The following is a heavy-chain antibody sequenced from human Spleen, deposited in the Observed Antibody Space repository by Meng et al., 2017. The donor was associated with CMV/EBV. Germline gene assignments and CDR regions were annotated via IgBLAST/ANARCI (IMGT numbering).Heavy chain of an antibody. V-gene: IGHV3-11*04. CDR1: CFTFSDYY. CDR3: ARGGIFGVVYPPDY. J-gene: IGHJ4*02. D-gene: IGHD3-3*01. CDR2: ISSSGSTI. Sequence: ASCFTFSDYYLSWIRQAPGKGLEWVSYISSSGSTIYYADSVKGRFTISRDNAKNSLYLQMNSLRAEDTAVYYCARGGIFGVVYPPDYWGQGTLVTVSS.